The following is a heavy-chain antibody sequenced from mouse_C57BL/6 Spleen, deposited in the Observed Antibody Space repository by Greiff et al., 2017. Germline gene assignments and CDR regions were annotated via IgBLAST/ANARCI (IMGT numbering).Heavy chain of an antibody. CDR3: ARSGDYVPWFAY. Sequence: VQLQQSGAELARPGASVKMSCKASGYTFTSYTMHWVKQRPGQGLEWIGYINPSSGYTKYNQKFKDKATLTADKSSSTAYMQLSSLTSEDSAVYYCARSGDYVPWFAYWGQGTLVTVSA. V-gene: IGHV1-4*01. J-gene: IGHJ3*01. D-gene: IGHD2-4*01. CDR1: GYTFTSYT. CDR2: INPSSGYT.